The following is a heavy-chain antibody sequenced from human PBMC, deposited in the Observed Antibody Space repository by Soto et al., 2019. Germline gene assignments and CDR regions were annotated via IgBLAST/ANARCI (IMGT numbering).Heavy chain of an antibody. D-gene: IGHD1-26*01. J-gene: IGHJ4*02. CDR1: GFDFSTYW. Sequence: EVQLVESGGGLVQPGGSLRLSCAASGFDFSTYWMHWVRQAPGKGLVWVSGISGGGGTTYADSVEGRFTISRDNANNIVYLQMNSLTEEDTAMYYCIRSSGVGGTGEDFWGQGTLVTVSS. CDR3: IRSSGVGGTGEDF. V-gene: IGHV3-74*02. CDR2: ISGGGGT.